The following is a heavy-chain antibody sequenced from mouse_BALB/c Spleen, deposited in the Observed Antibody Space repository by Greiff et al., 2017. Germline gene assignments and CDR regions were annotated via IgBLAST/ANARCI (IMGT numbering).Heavy chain of an antibody. V-gene: IGHV1-18*01. D-gene: IGHD2-10*02. CDR3: ARRYGNYGAASIDY. CDR2: INPNNGGT. CDR1: GYTFTDYN. J-gene: IGHJ4*01. Sequence: VQLQQSGPELVKPGASVKIPCKASGYTFTDYNMDWVKQSHGKSLEWIGDINPNNGGTIYNQKFKGKATLTVDKSSSTAYMELRSLTSEDTAVYYCARRYGNYGAASIDYWGQGTSVTVSS.